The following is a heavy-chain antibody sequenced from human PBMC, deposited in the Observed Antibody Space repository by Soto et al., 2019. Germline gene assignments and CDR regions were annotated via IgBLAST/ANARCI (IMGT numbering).Heavy chain of an antibody. CDR3: AKDSRYDILTGYSNFDY. J-gene: IGHJ4*02. CDR1: GFTFSRYA. CDR2: ISGSGGST. V-gene: IGHV3-23*01. Sequence: GGSLRLSCAASGFTFSRYAMSWVRQAPGKGLEWVSSISGSGGSTYYADSVKGRFTISRDNSENTLYLQMNSLRVEDTAIYYCAKDSRYDILTGYSNFDYWGQGALVTVSS. D-gene: IGHD3-9*01.